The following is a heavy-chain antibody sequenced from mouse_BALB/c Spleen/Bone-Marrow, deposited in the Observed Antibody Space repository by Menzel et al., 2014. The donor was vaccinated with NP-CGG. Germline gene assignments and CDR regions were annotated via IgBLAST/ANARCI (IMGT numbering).Heavy chain of an antibody. CDR2: ISNGGGST. CDR1: GFTFSDYY. V-gene: IGHV5-12*02. Sequence: EVQLQESGGGLVQPGGSLKLSCATSGFTFSDYYMYWVRQTPEKRLEWVAYISNGGGSTYYPDTVKGRFTISRDNAKNTLYLQMSRLKSEDTATYHCARHNYDETWFAYWGQGTLVTVSA. J-gene: IGHJ3*01. D-gene: IGHD2-4*01. CDR3: ARHNYDETWFAY.